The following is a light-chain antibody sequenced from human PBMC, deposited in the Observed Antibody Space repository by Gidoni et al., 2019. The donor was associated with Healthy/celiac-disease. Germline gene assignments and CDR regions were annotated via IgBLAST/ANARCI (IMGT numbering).Light chain of an antibody. CDR3: QQYYSTPYT. Sequence: IVMTQAPDSLAVYLGETATLNCTSSQSVLYSSNNKNYLAWYQQKPGQPPKLLIYWASTLESGVPARFSGSGSGTDFTLTISSLQAEDVAIYYCQQYYSTPYTFVQGTKLEIK. J-gene: IGKJ2*01. CDR1: QSVLYSSNNKNY. CDR2: WAS. V-gene: IGKV4-1*01.